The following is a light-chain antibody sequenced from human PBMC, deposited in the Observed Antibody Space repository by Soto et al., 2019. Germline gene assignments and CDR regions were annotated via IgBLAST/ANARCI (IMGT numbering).Light chain of an antibody. CDR1: QTIDNN. J-gene: IGKJ2*01. V-gene: IGKV1-39*01. CDR3: QQTDSPPNT. Sequence: DIQMTQSPSSLPASIGDRVTITCRASQTIDNNLNWYQQKPGKAPKLLMFAASSLQSGVPPRFSGSGSETEFPLTISSLQPEDFATYDCQQTDSPPNTFGQGTKLVI. CDR2: AAS.